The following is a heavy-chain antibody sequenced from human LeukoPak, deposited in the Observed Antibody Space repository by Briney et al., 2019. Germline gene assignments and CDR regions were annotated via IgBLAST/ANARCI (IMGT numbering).Heavy chain of an antibody. Sequence: GGSLRLSCAASGFTFSSYGMSWVRQAPGKGLEWVSAISGSGGSTYYAGSVKGRFTISRDNSKNTLYLQMNSLRAEDTAVYYCASLVVTAKGAFDIWGQGTMVTVSS. D-gene: IGHD2-21*02. CDR1: GFTFSSYG. CDR3: ASLVVTAKGAFDI. J-gene: IGHJ3*02. V-gene: IGHV3-23*01. CDR2: ISGSGGST.